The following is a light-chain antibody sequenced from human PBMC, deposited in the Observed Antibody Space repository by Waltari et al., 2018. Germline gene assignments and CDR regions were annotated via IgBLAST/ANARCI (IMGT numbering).Light chain of an antibody. J-gene: IGKJ1*01. CDR3: QQHYSTPRT. V-gene: IGKV4-1*01. Sequence: DIVMTQSPDSLAVSLGERATINWKSSQNILYSSNNKNYLAWYQLKPGQAPKLLFYWASTRESGVPDRFSGSGSGTEFTLTINSLQAEDVAVYYCQQHYSTPRTFGQGTKAEIK. CDR1: QNILYSSNNKNY. CDR2: WAS.